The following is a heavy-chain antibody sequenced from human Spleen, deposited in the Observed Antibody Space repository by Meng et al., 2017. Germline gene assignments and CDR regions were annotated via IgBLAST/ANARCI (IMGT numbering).Heavy chain of an antibody. Sequence: ESLKISCAASEFSFSIYGMHWVRQAPGKGLEYVSSISDNGGRTYYANSVKGRFTISRDKSKNTVYLQMGSLRVEDMGVYYCARSVGSSGRTEAFDIWGQGTLVTVSS. CDR2: ISDNGGRT. CDR3: ARSVGSSGRTEAFDI. CDR1: EFSFSIYG. V-gene: IGHV3-64*01. D-gene: IGHD1-26*01. J-gene: IGHJ3*02.